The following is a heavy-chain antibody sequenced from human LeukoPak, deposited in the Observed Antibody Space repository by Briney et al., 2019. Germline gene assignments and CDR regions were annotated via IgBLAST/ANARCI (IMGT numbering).Heavy chain of an antibody. CDR3: ARGMDRSSSLGGAHAFAI. D-gene: IGHD6-13*01. CDR2: IYIGGST. J-gene: IGHJ3*02. CDR1: GFTVSSNY. V-gene: IGHV3-66*01. Sequence: VGSLRLSCAASGFTVSSNYVSCVRQAPGKGLGWVSVIYIGGSTYYADCVQGRVTISRDNSKTTLHLKTKSLRAEDTAVYYCARGMDRSSSLGGAHAFAIWGQRTMVSVSS.